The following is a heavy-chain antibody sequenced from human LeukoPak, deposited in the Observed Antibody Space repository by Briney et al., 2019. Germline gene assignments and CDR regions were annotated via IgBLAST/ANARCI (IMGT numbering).Heavy chain of an antibody. V-gene: IGHV3-48*03. CDR2: ISSSGRTI. CDR3: ARDRRSSIPVDY. Sequence: PGGSLRLSCAASGFTFSSYEMNWVRQAPGKGVEGVSYISSSGRTIYYADYVKGRFTIYRDNAKTSLYLQMHSLRAEDTAVYYCARDRRSSIPVDYWGQGTLVTVSS. J-gene: IGHJ4*02. D-gene: IGHD2-2*02. CDR1: GFTFSSYE.